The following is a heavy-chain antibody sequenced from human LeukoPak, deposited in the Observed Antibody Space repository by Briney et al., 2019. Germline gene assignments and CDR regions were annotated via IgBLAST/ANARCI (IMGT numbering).Heavy chain of an antibody. CDR2: INPNSGGT. CDR1: GYTFTCQY. V-gene: IGHV1-2*02. Sequence: GASVKLSCKASGYTFTCQYMHWVRQAPGQGLEWMGWINPNSGGTNYVQKFQGRVTMTRDTSISTAYVELSSLISDDTAVYYCASGGSYCSSTSCSFDYWGQGALVTVSS. J-gene: IGHJ4*02. CDR3: ASGGSYCSSTSCSFDY. D-gene: IGHD2-2*01.